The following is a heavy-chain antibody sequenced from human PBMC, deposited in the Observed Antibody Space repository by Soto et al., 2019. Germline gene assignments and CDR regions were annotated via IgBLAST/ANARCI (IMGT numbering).Heavy chain of an antibody. CDR3: ARDLGSGWYNX. D-gene: IGHD6-19*01. CDR2: IIPIFGTA. V-gene: IGHV1-69*13. J-gene: IGHJ4*02. Sequence: ASVKVSCKASGGTFSSYAISWVRQAPGQGLEWMGGIIPIFGTANYAQNFQGRVTIAADESTNTAYMELSSLRSEDTAVYYCARDLGSGWYNXLGQATRFTASX. CDR1: GGTFSSYA.